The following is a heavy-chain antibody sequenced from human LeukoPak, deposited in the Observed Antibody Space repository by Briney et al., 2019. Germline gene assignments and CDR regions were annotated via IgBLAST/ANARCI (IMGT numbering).Heavy chain of an antibody. Sequence: GASVKVSCKASGYTFTSYGISWVRQAPGQGLEWMGWISAYNGNTNYAQKLQGRATMTTDTSTSTAYMELRSLRSDDTAVYYCARASYYYDMYYFDYWGQGTLVTVSS. D-gene: IGHD3-22*01. CDR1: GYTFTSYG. CDR3: ARASYYYDMYYFDY. J-gene: IGHJ4*02. V-gene: IGHV1-18*01. CDR2: ISAYNGNT.